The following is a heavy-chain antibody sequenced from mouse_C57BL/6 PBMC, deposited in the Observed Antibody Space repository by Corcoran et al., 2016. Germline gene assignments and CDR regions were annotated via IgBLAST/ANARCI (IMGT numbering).Heavy chain of an antibody. CDR1: GYSITSGYY. J-gene: IGHJ2*01. D-gene: IGHD2-5*01. V-gene: IGHV3-6*01. Sequence: DVQLQESGPGLVKPSQSLSLTCSVTGYSITSGYYWNWIRQFPGNKLEWMGYISYDGSNNYNPSLKNRFSITRDTSKNQFFLKLNSVTTEDTATYYCASSYYSNYGDFDYWGQGTTLTVSS. CDR2: ISYDGSN. CDR3: ASSYYSNYGDFDY.